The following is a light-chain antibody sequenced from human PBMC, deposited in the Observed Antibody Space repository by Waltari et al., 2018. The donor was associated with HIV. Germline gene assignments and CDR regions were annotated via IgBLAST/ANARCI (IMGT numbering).Light chain of an antibody. CDR3: SSYTSSSTLLV. CDR1: SSDAARYTY. V-gene: IGLV2-14*01. CDR2: EVS. J-gene: IGLJ1*01. Sequence: QSALTQPASVSGSPGQSITISCTGTSSDAARYTYVSWYQLHPGKAPKLMIYEVSNRPSGVSNRFSGSKSGNTASLTISGLQAEDEADYYCSSYTSSSTLLVFGTGTKVTVL.